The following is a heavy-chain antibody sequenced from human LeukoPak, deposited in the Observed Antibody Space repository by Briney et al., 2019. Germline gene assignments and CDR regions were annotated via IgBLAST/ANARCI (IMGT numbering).Heavy chain of an antibody. Sequence: GGSLRLSCAASGFTFGDYYMSWIRQAPGKGLEWASYISSSGRTIYYADSVKGRFTISRDNAKTSLYLHMNSLRAEDTAVYYCARADCSSTNCYEFDYWGQGTLVTVSS. CDR2: ISSSGRTI. CDR3: ARADCSSTNCYEFDY. V-gene: IGHV3-11*04. J-gene: IGHJ4*02. CDR1: GFTFGDYY. D-gene: IGHD2-2*01.